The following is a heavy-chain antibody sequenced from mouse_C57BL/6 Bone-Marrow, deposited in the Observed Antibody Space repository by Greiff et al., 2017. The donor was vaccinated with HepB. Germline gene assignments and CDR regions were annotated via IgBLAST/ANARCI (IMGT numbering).Heavy chain of an antibody. CDR3: ARRRVFAY. J-gene: IGHJ3*01. Sequence: VQLKESGAELVRPGTSVKMSCKASGYTFTNYWIGWAKQRPGHGLEWIGDIYPGSGSTNYNEKFKGKATFTADTSSNTAYMQLSSLTTEDSAIYYCARRRVFAYWGQGTLVTVSA. CDR2: IYPGSGST. CDR1: GYTFTNYW. V-gene: IGHV1-63*01.